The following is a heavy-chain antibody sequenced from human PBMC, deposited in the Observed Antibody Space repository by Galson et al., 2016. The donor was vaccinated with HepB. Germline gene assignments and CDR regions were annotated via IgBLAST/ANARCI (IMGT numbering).Heavy chain of an antibody. CDR1: GFTFSSYG. CDR2: IWYDGSNK. V-gene: IGHV3-33*01. D-gene: IGHD4-11*01. Sequence: SLRLSCAASGFTFSSYGMHWVRQAPGKGLEWVAVIWYDGSNKYYADSVKGRFTISRDNSKNTLYRQMNSLRAEDTAVYYCARGSNYFVYYYYGMDVWGQGTTVTVSS. CDR3: ARGSNYFVYYYYGMDV. J-gene: IGHJ6*02.